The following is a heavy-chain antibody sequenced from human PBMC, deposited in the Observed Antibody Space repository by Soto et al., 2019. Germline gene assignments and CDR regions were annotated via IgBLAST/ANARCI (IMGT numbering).Heavy chain of an antibody. CDR2: ICQSGST. CDR3: ARGRGRYSSGWSWFDP. CDR1: GGTIRSPDW. V-gene: IGHV4-4*02. D-gene: IGHD6-19*01. Sequence: PSETLSLTCGVSGGTIRSPDWWTWVRQPPGKGLEWIGEICQSGSTNYTPSLESRVTISVDKSKNQVSLTLTSVTAADTAVYFCARGRGRYSSGWSWFDPWGQGILVTVSS. J-gene: IGHJ5*02.